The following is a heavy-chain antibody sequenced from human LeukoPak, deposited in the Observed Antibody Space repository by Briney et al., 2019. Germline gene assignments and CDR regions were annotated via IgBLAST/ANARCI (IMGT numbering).Heavy chain of an antibody. V-gene: IGHV3-7*01. CDR3: AREGKYYDILTGYYPPYYFDY. CDR1: GFTFSSYW. D-gene: IGHD3-9*01. CDR2: IKQDGSEK. J-gene: IGHJ4*02. Sequence: LAGGSLRLSCAASGFTFSSYWMSWVRQAPGKGLEWVANIKQDGSEKYYVDSVKGRFTISRDNAKNSLYLQMNSLRAEDTAVYYCAREGKYYDILTGYYPPYYFDYWGQGTLVTVSS.